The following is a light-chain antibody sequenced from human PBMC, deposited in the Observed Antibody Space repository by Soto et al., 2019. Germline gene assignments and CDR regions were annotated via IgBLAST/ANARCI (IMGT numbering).Light chain of an antibody. J-gene: IGKJ1*01. Sequence: EIVLTQSPGTLSLSPGERATLSCRASQSVSNSYLAWYQQKPGQAPRLLIYGASSRATGIPDRFSGSGSGTEFTLTISRLEPEDFAVYYCQHYGGSSRTFGQGTKVEIK. CDR3: QHYGGSSRT. CDR2: GAS. V-gene: IGKV3-20*01. CDR1: QSVSNSY.